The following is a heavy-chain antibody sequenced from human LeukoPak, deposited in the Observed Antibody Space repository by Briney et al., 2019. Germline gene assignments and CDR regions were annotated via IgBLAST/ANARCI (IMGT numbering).Heavy chain of an antibody. J-gene: IGHJ4*02. CDR2: INPNSGGT. Sequence: ASVKVSCKASGYTFTGYYMHWVRQAPGQGLEWMGWINPNSGGTNYAQKFQGRVTMTRDTSISTAYMELGRLRSDDTAVYYCARVPGLRFLGPRTYYFDYWGQGTLVTVSS. V-gene: IGHV1-2*02. CDR3: ARVPGLRFLGPRTYYFDY. CDR1: GYTFTGYY. D-gene: IGHD3-3*01.